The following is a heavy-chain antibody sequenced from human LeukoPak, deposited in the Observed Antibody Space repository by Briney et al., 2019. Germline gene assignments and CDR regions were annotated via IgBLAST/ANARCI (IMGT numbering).Heavy chain of an antibody. CDR3: AKSWESIAAAGTDY. Sequence: PGGSLRLSCAASGFTFSSYGMHRVRQAPGKGLEWVAVISYDGSNKYYADSVKGRFTISRDNSKNTLYLQMNSLRAEDTAVFYCAKSWESIAAAGTDYWGQGTLVTVSS. CDR1: GFTFSSYG. D-gene: IGHD6-13*01. J-gene: IGHJ4*02. CDR2: ISYDGSNK. V-gene: IGHV3-30*18.